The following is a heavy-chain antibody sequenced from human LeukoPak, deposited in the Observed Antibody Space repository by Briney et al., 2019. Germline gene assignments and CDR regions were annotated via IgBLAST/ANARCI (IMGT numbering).Heavy chain of an antibody. V-gene: IGHV4-39*07. CDR1: GGSISSGGYY. CDR3: AYSSSWPPGFDY. CDR2: INHSGST. J-gene: IGHJ4*02. D-gene: IGHD6-13*01. Sequence: SETLSLTCTVSGGSISSGGYYWSWIRQPPGKGLEWIGEINHSGSTNYNPSLKSRVTISVDTSKNQFSLKLSSVTAADTAVYYCAYSSSWPPGFDYWGQGTLVTVSS.